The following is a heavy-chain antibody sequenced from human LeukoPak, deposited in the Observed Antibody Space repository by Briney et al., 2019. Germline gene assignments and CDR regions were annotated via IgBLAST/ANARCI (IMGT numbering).Heavy chain of an antibody. V-gene: IGHV3-48*03. CDR3: ARDQWLAYYYHGMDV. D-gene: IGHD6-19*01. J-gene: IGHJ6*02. CDR2: ITNNGTTI. Sequence: GGSLRLSCAASGFTFSSYAMNWVRQAPGKGLEWVSYITNNGTTIYYADSVKGRFTISRGNAENSLYLQMNSLRAENTAIYYCARDQWLAYYYHGMDVWGQGTTVTVSS. CDR1: GFTFSSYA.